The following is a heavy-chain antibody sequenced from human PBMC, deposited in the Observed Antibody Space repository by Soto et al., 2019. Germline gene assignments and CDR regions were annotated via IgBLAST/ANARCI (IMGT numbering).Heavy chain of an antibody. J-gene: IGHJ6*02. V-gene: IGHV1-69*01. CDR1: GGTFSSYA. Sequence: QVQLVQSGAEVQKPGSSVKVSCKASGGTFSSYAISWVRQAPGQGLEWMGGIIPIFGTANYAQKFQGRVTITADESTSTAYMELSSLRSEDTAVYYCARRPSGYCSGGSCYGNYYYYYGMDVWGQGTTVTVSS. D-gene: IGHD2-15*01. CDR3: ARRPSGYCSGGSCYGNYYYYYGMDV. CDR2: IIPIFGTA.